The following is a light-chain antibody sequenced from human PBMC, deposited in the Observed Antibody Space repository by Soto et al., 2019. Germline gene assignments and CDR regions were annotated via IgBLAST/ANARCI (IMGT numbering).Light chain of an antibody. CDR2: LNSDGSH. CDR1: SGHNSYA. J-gene: IGLJ3*02. V-gene: IGLV4-69*01. Sequence: QSVLTQPPSASASLGASVKLTCTLSSGHNSYAIAWPQQQPEKGPRYLMKLNSDGSHSTGDGIPDRFSGSSSEAERYLTTSSLQSEDEADYYCQTWSTDIRVFGGGTKLTVL. CDR3: QTWSTDIRV.